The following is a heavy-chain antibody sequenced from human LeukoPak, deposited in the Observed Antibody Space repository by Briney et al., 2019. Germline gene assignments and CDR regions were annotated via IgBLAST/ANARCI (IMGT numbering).Heavy chain of an antibody. V-gene: IGHV3-23*01. J-gene: IGHJ4*02. D-gene: IGHD3-22*01. Sequence: GGSLGLSCAASGFTFSSYAMSWVRQAPGKGLEWVSAISGSGGSTYYADSVKGRFTISRDNSKNTLYLQMNSLRAEDTAVYYCAKGGYYDSSGYYSRFDYWGQGTLVTVSS. CDR3: AKGGYYDSSGYYSRFDY. CDR1: GFTFSSYA. CDR2: ISGSGGST.